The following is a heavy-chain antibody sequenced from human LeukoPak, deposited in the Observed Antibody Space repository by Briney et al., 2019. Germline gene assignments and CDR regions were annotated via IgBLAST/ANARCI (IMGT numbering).Heavy chain of an antibody. CDR2: ISSGSSTI. D-gene: IGHD4-17*01. CDR3: ARAMTTVPSFDY. V-gene: IGHV3-48*04. CDR1: GFTFSNHG. J-gene: IGHJ4*02. Sequence: GGSLRLSCAASGFTFSNHGMNWVRQAPGKGLEWVSYISSGSSTIYYADSVKGRFTISRDNAKNSLYLQMNSLRAEDTAVYYCARAMTTVPSFDYWGQGTLVTVSS.